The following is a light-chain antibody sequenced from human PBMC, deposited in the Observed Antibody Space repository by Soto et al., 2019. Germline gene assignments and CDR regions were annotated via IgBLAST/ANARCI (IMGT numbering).Light chain of an antibody. J-gene: IGKJ3*01. CDR1: QSVSSSY. CDR3: QQYGSSPPRFT. Sequence: IVLTQSPGTLSLSPGERATLSCRASQSVSSSYLAWYQQKPGQAPRLLIYSASSRATDIPDRFSGSGSGTDFTLTISRLEPEDFAVYYCQQYGSSPPRFTFGPGTRVDIK. CDR2: SAS. V-gene: IGKV3-20*01.